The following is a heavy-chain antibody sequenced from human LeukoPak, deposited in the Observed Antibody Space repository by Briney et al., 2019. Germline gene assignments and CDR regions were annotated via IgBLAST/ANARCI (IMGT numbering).Heavy chain of an antibody. V-gene: IGHV4-59*12. CDR1: GGSISSYY. D-gene: IGHD2-15*01. CDR3: ARGLGVLRY. Sequence: SETLSLTCTVSGGSISSYYWSWIRQPPGKGLEWIGYIYYSGSTNYNPSLKSRVTISVDTSKNQFSLQLNSVTPEDTAVYYCARGLGVLRYWGQGTLVTVSS. J-gene: IGHJ4*02. CDR2: IYYSGST.